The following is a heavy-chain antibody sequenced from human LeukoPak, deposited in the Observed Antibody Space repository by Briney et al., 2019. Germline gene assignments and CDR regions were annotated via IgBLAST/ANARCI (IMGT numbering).Heavy chain of an antibody. D-gene: IGHD3-3*01. Sequence: PGGSLRLSCAASGFTFSSYAMHWVRQAPGKGLEWVAVISYDGSNEDYADSVKGRFTISRDNSKNTLYVQMNSLRAEDRAVYYCAKDRAAIPAIGATRGYYGMDVWGQGTTVTVSS. CDR2: ISYDGSNE. V-gene: IGHV3-30*18. CDR3: AKDRAAIPAIGATRGYYGMDV. J-gene: IGHJ6*02. CDR1: GFTFSSYA.